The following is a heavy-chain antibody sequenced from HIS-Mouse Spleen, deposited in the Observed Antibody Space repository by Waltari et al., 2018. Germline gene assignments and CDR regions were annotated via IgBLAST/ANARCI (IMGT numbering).Heavy chain of an antibody. CDR3: ARESGSYANWFDP. D-gene: IGHD1-26*01. Sequence: QVQLVESGGGVVQPGRSLRLSCAASGFTFSSYGMHWVRQAPGKGLGWGAVRSYGGRNKYYADSVKGRFTISRDNSKNTLYLQMNSLRAEDTAVYYCARESGSYANWFDPWGQGTLVTVSS. J-gene: IGHJ5*02. CDR1: GFTFSSYG. V-gene: IGHV3-30*03. CDR2: RSYGGRNK.